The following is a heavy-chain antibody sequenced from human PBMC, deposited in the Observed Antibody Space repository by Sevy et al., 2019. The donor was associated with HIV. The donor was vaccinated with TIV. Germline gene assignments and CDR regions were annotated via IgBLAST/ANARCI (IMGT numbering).Heavy chain of an antibody. Sequence: GGSLRLSCAASGFTFDDYAMHWVRQAPVKGLEWVSAISWNSGSIGYADSVKGRFTISRDNAKNSLYLQMNSLRAEDTALYYCAKGDSSGSDYYYYGMDVWGQGTTVTVSS. D-gene: IGHD6-19*01. CDR1: GFTFDDYA. CDR3: AKGDSSGSDYYYYGMDV. V-gene: IGHV3-9*01. J-gene: IGHJ6*02. CDR2: ISWNSGSI.